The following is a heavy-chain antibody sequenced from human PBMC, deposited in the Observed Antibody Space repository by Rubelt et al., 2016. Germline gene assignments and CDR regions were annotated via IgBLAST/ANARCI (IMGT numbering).Heavy chain of an antibody. CDR3: ASLNYYYDSSGYDY. CDR1: GYTFTGYY. V-gene: IGHV1-2*06. J-gene: IGHJ4*02. D-gene: IGHD3-22*01. CDR2: ISSSSGVT. Sequence: QVQLVQSGAEVKKPGASVKVSCKASGYTFTGYYIHWVRQAPGQGLEWMGRISSSSGVTNYAQKFQGRVTMTRDTSISTAYMELGRLRSDDTAVYYCASLNYYYDSSGYDYWGQGTLVTVSS.